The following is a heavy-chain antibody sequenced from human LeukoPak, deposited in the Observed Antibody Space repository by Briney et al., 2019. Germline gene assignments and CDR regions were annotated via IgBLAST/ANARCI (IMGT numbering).Heavy chain of an antibody. CDR2: IIPILGIA. CDR1: GGTFSSYA. V-gene: IGHV1-69*04. J-gene: IGHJ2*01. Sequence: GASVKVSCKASGGTFSSYAISWVRQAPGQGLEWMGRIIPILGIANYAQKFQGRVTITADKSTSTAYMELSSLRSEDTAVYYCARDSSSSWRFYWYFDLWGRGTLVTVSS. CDR3: ARDSSSSWRFYWYFDL. D-gene: IGHD6-13*01.